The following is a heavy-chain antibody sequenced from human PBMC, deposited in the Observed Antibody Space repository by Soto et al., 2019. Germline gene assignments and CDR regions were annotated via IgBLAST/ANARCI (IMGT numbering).Heavy chain of an antibody. CDR2: IYYSGRT. J-gene: IGHJ4*02. CDR3: ARQRTTVVTHTYVYH. CDR1: GESISSSSYY. Sequence: PSETLSLTCIVSGESISSSSYYWGWIRQPPGKGLEWIGSIYYSGRTYYNPSFKSRVTISIDTSKNQFSLKLSSVTATDTAVYYCARQRTTVVTHTYVYHWGQGALVT. D-gene: IGHD2-21*02. V-gene: IGHV4-39*01.